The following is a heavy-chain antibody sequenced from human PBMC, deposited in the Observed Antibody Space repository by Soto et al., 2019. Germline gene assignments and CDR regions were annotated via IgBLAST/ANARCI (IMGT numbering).Heavy chain of an antibody. V-gene: IGHV1-69*06. J-gene: IGHJ6*02. CDR1: GGTFSSYA. D-gene: IGHD4-17*01. CDR3: ARVVDYGGKGWYYYSGMDV. Sequence: SVKVSCKASGGTFSSYAISWVRQAPGQGLEWMGGIIPIFGTANYAQKFQGRVTITADKSTSTAYMELSSLRSEDTAVYYCARVVDYGGKGWYYYSGMDVWGQGTTVTVSS. CDR2: IIPIFGTA.